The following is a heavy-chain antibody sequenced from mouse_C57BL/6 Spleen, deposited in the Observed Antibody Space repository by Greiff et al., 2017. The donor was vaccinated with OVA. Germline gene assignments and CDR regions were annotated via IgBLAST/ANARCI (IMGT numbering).Heavy chain of an antibody. CDR1: GYTFTDYE. V-gene: IGHV1-15*01. CDR3: TRDWLFAY. CDR2: IDPETGGT. J-gene: IGHJ3*01. D-gene: IGHD4-1*01. Sequence: VKLQQSGAELVRPGASVTLSCKASGYTFTDYEMHWVKQTPVHGLEWIGAIDPETGGTAYNQKFKGKAILTADKSSSTAYMELRSLTSEDSAVYYCTRDWLFAYWGQGTLVTVSA.